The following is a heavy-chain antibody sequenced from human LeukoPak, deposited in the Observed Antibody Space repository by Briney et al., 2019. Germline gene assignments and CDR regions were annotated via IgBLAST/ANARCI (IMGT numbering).Heavy chain of an antibody. Sequence: AASGFTFSSYAMSWVRQAPGKGLEWVSAISGSGGSTYYADSVKGRFTISRDNSKNMLYLQMNSLRAEDTAVYYCVKDRGDVAYWGQGTLVTVSS. CDR2: ISGSGGST. CDR1: GFTFSSYA. V-gene: IGHV3-23*01. J-gene: IGHJ4*02. CDR3: VKDRGDVAY. D-gene: IGHD3-10*01.